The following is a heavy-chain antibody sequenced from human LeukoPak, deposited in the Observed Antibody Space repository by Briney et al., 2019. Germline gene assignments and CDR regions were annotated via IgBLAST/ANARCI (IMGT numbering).Heavy chain of an antibody. CDR3: ARESGYSYGYGGFDY. CDR2: IYYSGST. J-gene: IGHJ4*02. CDR1: ADSINSSTYY. Sequence: PSETLSLTCTVSADSINSSTYYWGWIRQPPGKGLEWIGSIYYSGSTYYNPSLKSRVTISVDTSKNQFSLKLSSVTAADTAVYYCARESGYSYGYGGFDYWGQGTLVTVSS. V-gene: IGHV4-39*07. D-gene: IGHD5-18*01.